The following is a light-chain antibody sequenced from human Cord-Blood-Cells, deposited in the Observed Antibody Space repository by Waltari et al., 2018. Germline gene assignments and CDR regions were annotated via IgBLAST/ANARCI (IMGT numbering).Light chain of an antibody. CDR2: AAS. Sequence: DIQMTQSPSSLSASVGDRVTITCRASQSISSYLNWDQQKPGKAPKLLIYAASSLQSGFPSRFSGSGSGTDFTLTISSLQPEDFATYDCQQSYSTPYSFGQGTKLEIK. CDR3: QQSYSTPYS. V-gene: IGKV1-39*01. J-gene: IGKJ2*03. CDR1: QSISSY.